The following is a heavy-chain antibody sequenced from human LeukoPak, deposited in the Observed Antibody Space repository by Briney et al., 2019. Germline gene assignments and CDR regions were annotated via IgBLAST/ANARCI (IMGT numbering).Heavy chain of an antibody. CDR3: ARDDPLGYDNSFTYFDY. D-gene: IGHD2-15*01. V-gene: IGHV4-4*02. J-gene: IGHJ4*02. Sequence: SETLSLTCAVSGGSISSSNWWSWVRQPPGKGLEWIGEIYHSGSTNYNPSLKSRVTISVDKSKNQFSLKLSSVTAADTAVYYCARDDPLGYDNSFTYFDYWGQGTLVTVCS. CDR2: IYHSGST. CDR1: GGSISSSNW.